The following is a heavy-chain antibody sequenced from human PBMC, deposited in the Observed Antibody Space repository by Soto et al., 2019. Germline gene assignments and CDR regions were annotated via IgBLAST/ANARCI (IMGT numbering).Heavy chain of an antibody. J-gene: IGHJ4*02. V-gene: IGHV3-33*03. CDR1: GFPFSSYG. CDR2: IWYDGSNK. CDR3: ASSIN. Sequence: GGSLRLSCAASGFPFSSYGMHWVRQAPGKGLDWVGVIWYDGSNKDYAESVKGRFTISRDNSKNMLYLQMNSLRADDTAVYYCASSINWGQGTLVTVSS.